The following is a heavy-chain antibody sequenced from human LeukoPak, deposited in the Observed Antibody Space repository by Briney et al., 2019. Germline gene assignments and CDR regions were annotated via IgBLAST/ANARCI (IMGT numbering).Heavy chain of an antibody. J-gene: IGHJ4*02. Sequence: SETLSLTCAVYGESFSGYYWNWIRQTPEKGLEWIGEINHSGSTNFKPSLRSRVTISLDTSRNEFSLKLSSVTVADTAVYYCARGQTFYYDSSGYYPFEHWGQGSLVTVSS. CDR1: GESFSGYY. V-gene: IGHV4-34*01. CDR3: ARGQTFYYDSSGYYPFEH. D-gene: IGHD3-22*01. CDR2: INHSGST.